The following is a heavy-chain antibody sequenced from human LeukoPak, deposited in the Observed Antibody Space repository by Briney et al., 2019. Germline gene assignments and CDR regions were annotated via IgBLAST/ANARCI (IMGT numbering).Heavy chain of an antibody. V-gene: IGHV1-46*01. Sequence: ASVKVSCKASGYSFTTYYMHWVRQAPGQGLEWMGIIKHSDGSTSYAQKFQGRVTMTRGTSTTTVYMELSSLRSEDTAIYYCASASMNGYSYFDYWGQGTLVTVSS. CDR2: IKHSDGST. J-gene: IGHJ4*02. D-gene: IGHD3-9*01. CDR3: ASASMNGYSYFDY. CDR1: GYSFTTYY.